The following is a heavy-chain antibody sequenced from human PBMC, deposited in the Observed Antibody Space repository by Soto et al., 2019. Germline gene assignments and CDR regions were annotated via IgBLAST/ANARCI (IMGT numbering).Heavy chain of an antibody. CDR2: IYPGDSDT. Sequence: SLKISCKGSGYSFTSYWIGWVRQMPGKGLEWMGIIYPGDSDTRYSPSFQGQVTISADKSISTAYLQWSSLKASDTAMYYCARHSEVVVITTPPDYWGQGTLVTVSS. V-gene: IGHV5-51*01. CDR3: ARHSEVVVITTPPDY. CDR1: GYSFTSYW. J-gene: IGHJ4*02. D-gene: IGHD3-22*01.